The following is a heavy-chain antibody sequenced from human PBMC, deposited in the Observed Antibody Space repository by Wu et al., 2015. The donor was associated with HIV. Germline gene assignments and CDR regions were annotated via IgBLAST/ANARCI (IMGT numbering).Heavy chain of an antibody. CDR2: TNVNTGGT. CDR1: GYTFTDYF. Sequence: QVHLVQSGAEIKKPGASVRVSCKASGYTFTDYFVHWVRQAPGQNFEWMGWTNVNTGGTKYAPNFQGRVTMTRDTSISTAYIELSGLTSDDTAVYYCTRDELFRVDDAFDMWGQGTLVTVSS. D-gene: IGHD3-10*01. CDR3: TRDELFRVDDAFDM. J-gene: IGHJ3*02. V-gene: IGHV1-2*02.